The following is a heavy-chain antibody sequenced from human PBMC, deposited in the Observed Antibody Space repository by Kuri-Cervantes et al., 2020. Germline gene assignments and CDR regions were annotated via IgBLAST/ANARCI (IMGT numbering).Heavy chain of an antibody. J-gene: IGHJ4*02. CDR3: ARELAPQMYYYGSGSYIDY. CDR1: GGSFSGYY. Sequence: SETLSLTCAVYGGSFSGYYWSWIRQPPGKGLEWMGEINHSGSTNYNPSLKSRVTISVDTSKNQFSLKLSSVTAADTAVYYCARELAPQMYYYGSGSYIDYWGQGTLVTVSS. D-gene: IGHD3-10*01. CDR2: INHSGST. V-gene: IGHV4-34*01.